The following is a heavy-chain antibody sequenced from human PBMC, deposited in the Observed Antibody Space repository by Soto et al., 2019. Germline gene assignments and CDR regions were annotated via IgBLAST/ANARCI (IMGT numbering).Heavy chain of an antibody. CDR2: IYYSGST. CDR1: GGSISSYY. J-gene: IGHJ4*02. Sequence: PSETLSLTCTVSGGSISSYYWSWIRQPPGKGLEWIGYIYYSGSTNYNPSLKSRVTISVDTSKNQFSLKLSSVTAADTAVYYCARDNGHYDSSGYYYRYWGQGSLVTVSS. CDR3: ARDNGHYDSSGYYYRY. V-gene: IGHV4-59*01. D-gene: IGHD3-22*01.